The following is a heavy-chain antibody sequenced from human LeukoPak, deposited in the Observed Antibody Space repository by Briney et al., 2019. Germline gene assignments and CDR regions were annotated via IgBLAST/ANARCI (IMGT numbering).Heavy chain of an antibody. CDR3: ARSVDYTYEWFDP. D-gene: IGHD4-11*01. J-gene: IGHJ5*02. CDR2: IIPIFGTA. CDR1: GGTFSSYA. V-gene: IGHV1-69*05. Sequence: SVKVSCKASGGTFSSYAISWVRQASGQGLEWMGGIIPIFGTANYAQKFQGRVTITTDESTSTAYMELSSLRSEDTAVYYCARSVDYTYEWFDPWGQGTLVTVSS.